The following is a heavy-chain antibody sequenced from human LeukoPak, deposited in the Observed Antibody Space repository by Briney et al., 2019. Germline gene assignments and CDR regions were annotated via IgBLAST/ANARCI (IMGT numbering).Heavy chain of an antibody. D-gene: IGHD5-12*01. CDR2: IYDSGST. CDR3: ARGGSGYDSFYYYGMDV. J-gene: IGHJ6*02. Sequence: SETLSLTCTVSGGSMSSYYWSWIRQPPGKGLEWIGYIYDSGSTNYNPSLKSRVTISVDTSKNQFSLKLSSVTAADTAVYYCARGGSGYDSFYYYGMDVWGQGTTVTVSS. CDR1: GGSMSSYY. V-gene: IGHV4-59*01.